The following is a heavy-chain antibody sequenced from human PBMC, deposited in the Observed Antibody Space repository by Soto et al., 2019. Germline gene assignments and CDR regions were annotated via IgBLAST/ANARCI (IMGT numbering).Heavy chain of an antibody. V-gene: IGHV3-53*01. CDR2: IYSEGTP. D-gene: IGHD3-9*01. Sequence: PGGSLRLSCAASGFTVGSNYMSWVRQAPGKGLEWVSVIYSEGTPYYADSVKGRFTISRENSNNTLYLHMNNLRAEDTAVYYCARSTYYDILTGSYYYYAMDVWGQGTTVTLS. CDR3: ARSTYYDILTGSYYYYAMDV. J-gene: IGHJ6*02. CDR1: GFTVGSNY.